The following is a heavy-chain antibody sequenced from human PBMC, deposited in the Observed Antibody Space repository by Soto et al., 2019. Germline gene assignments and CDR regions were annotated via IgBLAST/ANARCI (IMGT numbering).Heavy chain of an antibody. D-gene: IGHD3-3*01. CDR2: ISYDGSNK. CDR1: GFTFSSYG. V-gene: IGHV3-30*18. J-gene: IGHJ6*02. CDR3: AKGRGRFLEWLLFTYGMDV. Sequence: GSLRLSCAASGFTFSSYGMHWVRQAPGKGLEWVAVISYDGSNKYYADSVKGRFTISRDNSRNTLYLQMNSLRAEDTAVYYCAKGRGRFLEWLLFTYGMDVWGQGTTVTVSS.